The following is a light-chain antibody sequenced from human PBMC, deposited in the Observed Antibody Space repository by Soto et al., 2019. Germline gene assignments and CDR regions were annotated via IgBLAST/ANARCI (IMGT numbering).Light chain of an antibody. V-gene: IGLV1-44*01. Sequence: QSVLTQPPSASGTPGQRVTISCSGSSSNIGSNTVNWYQQLPGTATKLLIYSNNQRPSGVPDRFSGSKSGTSASLAISGPQSEDEADYYCAAWDDSRNGYVFGTGTKVTVL. J-gene: IGLJ1*01. CDR1: SSNIGSNT. CDR3: AAWDDSRNGYV. CDR2: SNN.